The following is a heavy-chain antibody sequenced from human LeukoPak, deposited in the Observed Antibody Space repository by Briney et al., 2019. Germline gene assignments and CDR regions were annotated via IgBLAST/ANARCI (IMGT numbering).Heavy chain of an antibody. D-gene: IGHD6-19*01. Sequence: GGSLRLSCVTSGFTFSSYSMNWVRQAPGKGLEWVSSISSSSTYTYYADSVKGRFTISRDNAKKSLYLQMNSLRADDTALYYCARDSTADLDCWGQGTLVTVSS. CDR3: ARDSTADLDC. J-gene: IGHJ4*02. CDR1: GFTFSSYS. V-gene: IGHV3-21*01. CDR2: ISSSSTYT.